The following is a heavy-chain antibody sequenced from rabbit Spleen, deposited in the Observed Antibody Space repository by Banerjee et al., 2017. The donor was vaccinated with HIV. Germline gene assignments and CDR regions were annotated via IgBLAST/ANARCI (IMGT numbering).Heavy chain of an antibody. CDR3: ARDTGSSFSSYGMDL. Sequence: QSLEESGGDLVKPGASLTLTCTASGFTLSSYWMCWVRQAPGKGLERIACIYTGSSGNTYYANWVKSRFTVSKTSSTVDLKLTSLTAADTATYFCARDTGSSFSSYGMDLWGPGTLVTVS. CDR1: GFTLSSYW. D-gene: IGHD8-1*01. J-gene: IGHJ6*01. V-gene: IGHV1S40*01. CDR2: IYTGSSGNT.